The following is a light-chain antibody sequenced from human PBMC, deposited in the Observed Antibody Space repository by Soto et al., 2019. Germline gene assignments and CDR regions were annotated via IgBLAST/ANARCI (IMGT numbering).Light chain of an antibody. J-gene: IGKJ5*01. CDR1: QGVSSY. Sequence: EIVLTQSPATLSLSPGERATLSCRASQGVSSYLAWYQQKPGQALRLLIYDASNRATGIPARFSGSGPGTDFTLTISSLEPEDFAVYYCQQRSNWPSITFGQGTRLEIK. CDR3: QQRSNWPSIT. CDR2: DAS. V-gene: IGKV3D-11*01.